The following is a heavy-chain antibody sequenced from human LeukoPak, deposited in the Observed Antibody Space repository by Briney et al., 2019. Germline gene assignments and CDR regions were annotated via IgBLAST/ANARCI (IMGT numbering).Heavy chain of an antibody. V-gene: IGHV1-69*13. D-gene: IGHD5-12*01. J-gene: IGHJ3*02. CDR2: IIPIFGTA. Sequence: GASVKVSCKASGGTFSSYAISWVRQAPGQGLEWMGGIIPIFGTANYAQKFQGRVTITADESTSTAYMELSSLRSEDTAVYYCAPVGTDNAFDIWGQGTMVTVSS. CDR1: GGTFSSYA. CDR3: APVGTDNAFDI.